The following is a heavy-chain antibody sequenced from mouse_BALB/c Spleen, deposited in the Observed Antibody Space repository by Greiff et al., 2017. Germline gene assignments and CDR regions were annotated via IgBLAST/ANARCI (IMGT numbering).Heavy chain of an antibody. CDR3: ARRGNYGAWFAY. D-gene: IGHD2-1*01. Sequence: QVQLKQSGAELAKPGASVKMSCKASGYTFTSYWMHWVKQRPGQGLEWIGYINPSTGYTEYNQKFKDKATLTADKSSSTAYMQLSSLTSEDSAVYYCARRGNYGAWFAYWGQGTLVTVSA. CDR1: GYTFTSYW. V-gene: IGHV1-7*01. J-gene: IGHJ3*01. CDR2: INPSTGYT.